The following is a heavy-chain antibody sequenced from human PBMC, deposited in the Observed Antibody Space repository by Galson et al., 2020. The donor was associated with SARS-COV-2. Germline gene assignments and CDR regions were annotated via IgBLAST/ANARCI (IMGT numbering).Heavy chain of an antibody. CDR3: AREYD. V-gene: IGHV3-7*01. Sequence: GGSLRLSCAASGFTFSALWMSWVRQAPGKGLEWVASIKQDGSDKYYVDSVKGRFTISRDNAQNSLYLEMNSLRTEDTAMYYCAREYDWGQGTLVTVSS. CDR2: IKQDGSDK. J-gene: IGHJ4*02. CDR1: GFTFSALW.